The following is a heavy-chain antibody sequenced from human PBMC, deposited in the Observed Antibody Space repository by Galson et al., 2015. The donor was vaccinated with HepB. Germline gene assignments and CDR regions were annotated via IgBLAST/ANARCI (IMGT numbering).Heavy chain of an antibody. CDR2: INSDVSST. CDR3: ARVFRKDSYNYDWYSHL. D-gene: IGHD5-24*01. V-gene: IGHV3-74*01. J-gene: IGHJ2*01. Sequence: SLRLSCAASGFTFSSYWMHWVRQAPGKGLVWVSRINSDVSSTSYADSVKGRFTISRDNAKNTLYLQMNSLRAEDTAVYYCARVFRKDSYNYDWYSHLGGHGTLVTGAS. CDR1: GFTFSSYW.